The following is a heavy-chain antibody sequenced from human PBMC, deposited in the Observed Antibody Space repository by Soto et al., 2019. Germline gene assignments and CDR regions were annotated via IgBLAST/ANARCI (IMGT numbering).Heavy chain of an antibody. J-gene: IGHJ4*02. D-gene: IGHD4-17*01. V-gene: IGHV3-23*01. CDR2: LLRSGSTT. Sequence: PVGSLRLSCAASGFTFTNYAMTWARQAPGKGLEWVSSLLRSGSTTYYADSVKGRFTISSDISANSLYLQMDSLRAEDTAVYYCAKDAVSGDGIWLLDSCGQGTVVTVSS. CDR3: AKDAVSGDGIWLLDS. CDR1: GFTFTNYA.